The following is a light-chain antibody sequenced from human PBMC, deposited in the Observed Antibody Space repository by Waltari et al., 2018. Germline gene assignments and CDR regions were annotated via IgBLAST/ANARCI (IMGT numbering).Light chain of an antibody. CDR1: SSDFGGYNY. V-gene: IGLV2-14*03. CDR2: DVS. J-gene: IGLJ3*02. CDR3: SSYTSSSTWV. Sequence: QSALTQPASVSGSPGQSLTISCTGTSSDFGGYNYVAWSQQHPGKAPKLLIYDVSNRPSGVSDRFSGSKSGNTASLNVSGLQAEDEADYYCSSYTSSSTWVFGGGTKLTVL.